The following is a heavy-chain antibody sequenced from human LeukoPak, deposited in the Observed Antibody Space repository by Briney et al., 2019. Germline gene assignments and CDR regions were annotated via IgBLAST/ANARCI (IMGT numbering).Heavy chain of an antibody. V-gene: IGHV4-30-4*08. J-gene: IGHJ2*01. Sequence: SETLSLTCAVYGGSFSGYYWSWIRQPPGKGLEWIGYIYYSGTTYYNPSLRSRITISADTSNNQFSLQLSSVSAADTAVYYCARAIRAGYSISWYFDLWGRGTLVTVSS. CDR1: GGSFSGYY. CDR2: IYYSGTT. D-gene: IGHD6-13*01. CDR3: ARAIRAGYSISWYFDL.